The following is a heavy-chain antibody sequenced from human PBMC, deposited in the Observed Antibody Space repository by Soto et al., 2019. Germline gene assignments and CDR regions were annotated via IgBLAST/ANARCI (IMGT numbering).Heavy chain of an antibody. Sequence: PVGSLRLSCAASGFTFSSYAMSWVRQAPGKGLEWVSVIYSGGSTYYADSVKGRFTISRDNSKNTLYLQMNSLRAEDTAVYYCAKEDSLSYCSRTSGYAGNFDYWGQGTLVTVSS. D-gene: IGHD2-2*01. CDR3: AKEDSLSYCSRTSGYAGNFDY. CDR1: GFTFSSYA. CDR2: IYSGGST. V-gene: IGHV3-66*02. J-gene: IGHJ4*02.